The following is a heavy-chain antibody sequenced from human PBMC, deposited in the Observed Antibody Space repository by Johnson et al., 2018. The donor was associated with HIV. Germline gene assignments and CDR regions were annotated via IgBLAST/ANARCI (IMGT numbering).Heavy chain of an antibody. CDR1: GFSFDDYG. CDR2: ITWNGGSS. CDR3: AKTAAADAFDI. D-gene: IGHD2-2*01. J-gene: IGHJ3*02. Sequence: VQLVESGGGVVRPGGSLRLSCAASGFSFDDYGMNWVRQVPGKGLEWVSGITWNGGSSTYVDSVKGRFTISRDNAKNSLYLQMNSLRAEDTAVYYCAKTAAADAFDIWGQGTMVTVSS. V-gene: IGHV3-20*04.